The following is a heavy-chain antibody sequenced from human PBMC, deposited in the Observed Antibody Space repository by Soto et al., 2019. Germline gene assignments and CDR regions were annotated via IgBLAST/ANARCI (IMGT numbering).Heavy chain of an antibody. V-gene: IGHV1-18*01. CDR3: AREPYTVGATTRDEGDAFDI. J-gene: IGHJ3*02. CDR1: GYTFTSYG. CDR2: ISAYNGNT. D-gene: IGHD1-26*01. Sequence: ASVKVSCKASGYTFTSYGISWVRQAPGQGLEWMGWISAYNGNTNYAQKLQGRVTRTTDTSTSTAYMELRSLRSDDTAVYYCAREPYTVGATTRDEGDAFDIWGQGTMVTVSS.